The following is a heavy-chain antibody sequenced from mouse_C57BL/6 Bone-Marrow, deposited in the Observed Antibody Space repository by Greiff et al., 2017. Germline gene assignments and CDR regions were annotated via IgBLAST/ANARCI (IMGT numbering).Heavy chain of an antibody. CDR3: ARHGYYGYYAYYAMDY. D-gene: IGHD2-3*01. CDR1: GYTFTGYW. CDR2: ILPGSGST. Sequence: QVQLQQPGAELIKPGASVKLSCKATGYTFTGYWIEWVKQRPGHGLEWIGEILPGSGSTNYNEKFKGKATFTADTSSNPAYLQLSSLTTEDSTIYYCARHGYYGYYAYYAMDYWGQGTSVTVSS. J-gene: IGHJ4*01. V-gene: IGHV1-9*01.